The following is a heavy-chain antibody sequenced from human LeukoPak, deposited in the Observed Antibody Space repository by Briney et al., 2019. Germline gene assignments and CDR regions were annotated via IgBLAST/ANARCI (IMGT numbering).Heavy chain of an antibody. Sequence: TASETLSLTCNVSGGSISSYYWSWIRQPPGKGLEWIAYIHDSGYTNYNPSFKSRVTISVDTSKNQFSLKLSSVTAADTAVYYCARHTYYYGSGKPRTPVNAFDIWGQGTMVTVSS. D-gene: IGHD3-10*01. J-gene: IGHJ3*02. CDR2: IHDSGYT. CDR3: ARHTYYYGSGKPRTPVNAFDI. CDR1: GGSISSYY. V-gene: IGHV4-59*08.